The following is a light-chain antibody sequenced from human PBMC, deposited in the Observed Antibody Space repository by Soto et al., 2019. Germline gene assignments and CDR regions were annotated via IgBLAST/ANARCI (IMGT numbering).Light chain of an antibody. CDR2: DVS. CDR1: SSDVGGYDH. J-gene: IGLJ3*02. V-gene: IGLV2-14*03. CDR3: SSYTSKDTLV. Sequence: QSVLTQPASVSGSPGQSITISCTGTSSDVGGYDHVSWYQQHPGKAPKLIIYDVSIRPSGVSNRFSGSKSGNTASLAVSGLQAEYEADYYCSSYTSKDTLVFGGGTKLTVL.